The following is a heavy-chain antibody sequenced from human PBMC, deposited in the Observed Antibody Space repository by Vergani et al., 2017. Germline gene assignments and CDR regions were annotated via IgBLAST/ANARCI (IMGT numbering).Heavy chain of an antibody. CDR3: AKELISGSYSWYFDY. Sequence: EVQLVESGGGLVQPGRSLRLSCAASGFTFDDYAMHWVRQAPGKGLEWVSGISWNSGSIGYADSVKGRFTISRDNAKNSLYLQMNSLRAEDTALYYCAKELISGSYSWYFDYWGQGTLVTVSS. J-gene: IGHJ4*02. CDR1: GFTFDDYA. D-gene: IGHD1-26*01. V-gene: IGHV3-9*01. CDR2: ISWNSGSI.